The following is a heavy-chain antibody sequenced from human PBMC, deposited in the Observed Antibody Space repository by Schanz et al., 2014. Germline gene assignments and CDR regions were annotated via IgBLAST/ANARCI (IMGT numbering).Heavy chain of an antibody. D-gene: IGHD6-13*01. CDR2: IGYDGSEK. CDR1: GLNFDYYG. J-gene: IGHJ4*02. V-gene: IGHV3-33*06. CDR3: AKDSGSSSWYPSDY. Sequence: QVQLVESGGGVVQPGRSLRLSCATSGLNFDYYGMNWVRQAPGKGLEWVANIGYDGSEKYYVDSVKGRFTISRDNSKDTLYLQMSGLTPEDTAVYFCAKDSGSSSWYPSDYWGQGTLVTVSS.